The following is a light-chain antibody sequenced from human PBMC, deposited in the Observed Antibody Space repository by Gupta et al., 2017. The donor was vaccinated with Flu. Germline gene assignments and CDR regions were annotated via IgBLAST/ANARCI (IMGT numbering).Light chain of an antibody. V-gene: IGKV3-11*01. Sequence: DIVLTPSPATLSLSPRERATLSCRASQNVNNYLAWYQHKPGQAPRLLIYDASNRATGIPARFSGSGSGTDFTLTISSLEAEDFALYYCQQRSNWPKVTFGGGTKVEI. CDR3: QQRSNWPKVT. CDR2: DAS. J-gene: IGKJ4*01. CDR1: QNVNNY.